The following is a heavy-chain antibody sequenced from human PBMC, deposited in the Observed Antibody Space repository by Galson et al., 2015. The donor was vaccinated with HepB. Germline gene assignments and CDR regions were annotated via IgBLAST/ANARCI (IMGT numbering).Heavy chain of an antibody. CDR1: GFTFSSYS. D-gene: IGHD3-3*02. CDR3: TRVKEGLAGSFDY. Sequence: SLRLSCAASGFTFSSYSMNWVRQAPGKGLEWVSRISSDGRTTNYADAVKGRFTISRDNAKNTLYLQLNSLKVDDTAVYYCTRVKEGLAGSFDYWGQGTLVTVPS. CDR2: ISSDGRTT. J-gene: IGHJ4*02. V-gene: IGHV3-74*01.